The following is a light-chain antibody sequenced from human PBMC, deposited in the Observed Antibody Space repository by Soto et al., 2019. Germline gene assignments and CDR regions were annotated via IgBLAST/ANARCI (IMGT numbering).Light chain of an antibody. CDR2: GAS. CDR3: QQYNNWPPVT. J-gene: IGKJ3*01. CDR1: QSVSSN. V-gene: IGKV3-15*01. Sequence: EIVMTQSPATLSVSPGERATLYCRASQSVSSNLAWYQQKPGQAPRLLIYGASTRATGIPARFSGSGSGTEFTLTISSLQSEDFAVYYCQQYNNWPPVTFGPGTKVDIK.